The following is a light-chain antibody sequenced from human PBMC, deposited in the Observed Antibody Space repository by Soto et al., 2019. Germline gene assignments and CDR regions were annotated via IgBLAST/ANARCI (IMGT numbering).Light chain of an antibody. Sequence: IVITQSPATXSSITLKRAPLTCRVSQSVSSYLAWYQQKPGQAPXLXXXDASNRATGIPDRFSGSGSGTDFTLTISGRDPEDFAGYYCQQGRKGHHTTFGQGTRLEI. CDR1: QSVSSY. J-gene: IGKJ5*01. CDR3: QQGRKGHHTT. V-gene: IGKV3-11*01. CDR2: DAS.